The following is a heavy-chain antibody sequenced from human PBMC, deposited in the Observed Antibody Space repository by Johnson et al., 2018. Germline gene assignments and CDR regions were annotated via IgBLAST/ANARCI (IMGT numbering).Heavy chain of an antibody. Sequence: VQLVQSGGGLVQPGGSLRLSCTVSGFPFSFYSMNWVRQAPGKGLEWVSYITSRGTIYYADSVKGRFTVSRDNANNSLYLQMNSLRAEDTAVYYCARTAGSYFAYYFDYWGQGTLVTVSS. CDR1: GFPFSFYS. CDR3: ARTAGSYFAYYFDY. J-gene: IGHJ4*02. V-gene: IGHV3-48*01. D-gene: IGHD1-26*01. CDR2: ITSRGTI.